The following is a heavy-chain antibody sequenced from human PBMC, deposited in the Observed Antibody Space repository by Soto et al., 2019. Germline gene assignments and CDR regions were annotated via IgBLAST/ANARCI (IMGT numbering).Heavy chain of an antibody. CDR3: ARRGYSVDDWGWYFDF. D-gene: IGHD5-12*01. V-gene: IGHV3-48*03. CDR1: GFDFRIYE. J-gene: IGHJ4*02. CDR2: IGSTGSTI. Sequence: GGSLTLSCEASGFDFRIYEMNWVRQAPGKGLEWLSYIGSTGSTIYYADSVKGRFTISGDDGKNSVYLQMNALRAEDTAVYYCARRGYSVDDWGWYFDFWRQGTPVTVSS.